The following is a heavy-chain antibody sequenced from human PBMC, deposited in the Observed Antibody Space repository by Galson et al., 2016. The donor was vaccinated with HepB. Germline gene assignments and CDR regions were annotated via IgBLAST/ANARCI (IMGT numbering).Heavy chain of an antibody. J-gene: IGHJ6*02. V-gene: IGHV3-66*01. CDR1: GFIVSSYH. CDR3: ARDRQYSSSWLRRTYDYGMDV. D-gene: IGHD6-13*01. Sequence: SLRLSCAASGFIVSSYHINWVRQAPGKGLEWVSLINSGGSTYYADSVKGRFTSSRDNSKNTVYLQMNSLRVEDTAVYYCARDRQYSSSWLRRTYDYGMDVWSQRTSVTVSS. CDR2: INSGGST.